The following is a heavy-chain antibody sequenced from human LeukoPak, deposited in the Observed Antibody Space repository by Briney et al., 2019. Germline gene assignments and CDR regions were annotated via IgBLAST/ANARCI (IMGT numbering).Heavy chain of an antibody. V-gene: IGHV1-69*04. D-gene: IGHD2-21*02. CDR2: IIAILGIA. J-gene: IGHJ5*02. CDR1: GGTFSSYA. Sequence: ASVKVSCKASGGTFSSYAISWVRQGPGQGLGWMGRIIAILGIANYAQKLQGRVTITAEKSTSTAYMELSSLRYEDTAVYYCARDRRERYSRGDCYSGIGPWGQGTLVTVSS. CDR3: ARDRRERYSRGDCYSGIGP.